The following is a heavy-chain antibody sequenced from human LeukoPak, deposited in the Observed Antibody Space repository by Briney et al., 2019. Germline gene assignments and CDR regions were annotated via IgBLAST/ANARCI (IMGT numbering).Heavy chain of an antibody. J-gene: IGHJ4*02. Sequence: PGTSLRLSCAASGFTLSTYGMNRVRQAPGKGLEWISAISGSGGSTYYADSVKGRFTISRDNAKYSLYLQMNSLRVEDTAVYYCARDKDVYFDYWGQGTLVTVSS. CDR2: ISGSGGST. CDR3: ARDKDVYFDY. CDR1: GFTLSTYG. V-gene: IGHV3-21*01.